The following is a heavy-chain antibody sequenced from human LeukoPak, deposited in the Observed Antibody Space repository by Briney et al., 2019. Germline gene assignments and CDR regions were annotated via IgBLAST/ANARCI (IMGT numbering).Heavy chain of an antibody. D-gene: IGHD2-15*01. CDR3: ARLTGWWQLSYYYMDV. CDR1: GGSISSYY. Sequence: PSETLSLTCTVSGGSISSYYWGWIRQPPGKGLEWIGSIYYSGSTYYNPSLKSRVTISVDTSKNKFSLKPSSVTAADTAVYYCARLTGWWQLSYYYMDVWGKGTTVTVSS. J-gene: IGHJ6*03. CDR2: IYYSGST. V-gene: IGHV4-39*01.